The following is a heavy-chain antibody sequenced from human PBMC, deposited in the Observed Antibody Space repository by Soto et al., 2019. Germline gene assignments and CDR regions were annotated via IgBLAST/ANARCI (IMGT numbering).Heavy chain of an antibody. CDR3: ARDPDGYEVGWFDP. Sequence: ASVKVSCKASGYTFTSYGISWVRQAPGQGLEWMGWISAYNGNTNYAQKLQGRVTMTTDTSTSTAYMELRSLRSDDTAVYYCARDPDGYEVGWFDPWRQGTPVTVSS. CDR2: ISAYNGNT. V-gene: IGHV1-18*04. J-gene: IGHJ5*02. CDR1: GYTFTSYG. D-gene: IGHD5-18*01.